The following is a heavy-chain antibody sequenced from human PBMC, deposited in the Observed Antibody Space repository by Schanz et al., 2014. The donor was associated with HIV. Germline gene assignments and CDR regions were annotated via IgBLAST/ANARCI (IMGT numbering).Heavy chain of an antibody. J-gene: IGHJ4*02. CDR1: GFTFDDYA. CDR3: VRETSSGVDYFDY. D-gene: IGHD3-10*01. Sequence: EVQLVESGGGLVKPGGSLRLSCAASGFTFDDYAMHWVRQVPGKGLEWVSGISWNSGSIGYADSVKGRFTISRDNANNSVYLQMNSLRGEDTAVYYCVRETSSGVDYFDYWGQGTLVSVSS. V-gene: IGHV3-9*01. CDR2: ISWNSGSI.